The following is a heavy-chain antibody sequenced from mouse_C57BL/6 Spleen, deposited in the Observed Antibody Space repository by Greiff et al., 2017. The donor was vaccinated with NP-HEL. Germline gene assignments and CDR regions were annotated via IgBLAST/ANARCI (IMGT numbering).Heavy chain of an antibody. CDR3: ARSYYYHAMDY. V-gene: IGHV1-64*01. Sequence: VQLQQPGAELVKPGASVKLSCKASGYTFTSYWMHWVKQRPGQGLEWIGMIHPNSGSTNYNEKFKSKATLTVDKSSSTAYMQLSSLTSEDSAVYYCARSYYYHAMDYWGQGTSVTVSS. D-gene: IGHD1-1*01. CDR2: IHPNSGST. J-gene: IGHJ4*01. CDR1: GYTFTSYW.